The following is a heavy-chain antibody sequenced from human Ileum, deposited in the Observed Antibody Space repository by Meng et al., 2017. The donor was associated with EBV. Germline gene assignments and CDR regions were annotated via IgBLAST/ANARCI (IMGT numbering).Heavy chain of an antibody. J-gene: IGHJ4*02. V-gene: IGHV4-4*02. CDR2: YYQSRSY. Sequence: AQVPQSGLARYKPSRSLSLACAVSGGSSSRSDWCRCRHQPPGKLLWRIRAYYQSRSYNYYPSLKSRVTISIDKTKNQFSLNQMYAMAADTAVYYYARVGRSLPFDYWGQGTLVTVSS. D-gene: IGHD3-16*01. CDR1: GGSSSRSDW. CDR3: ARVGRSLPFDY.